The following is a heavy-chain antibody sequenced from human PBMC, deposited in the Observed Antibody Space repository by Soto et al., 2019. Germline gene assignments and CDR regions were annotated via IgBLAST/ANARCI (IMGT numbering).Heavy chain of an antibody. Sequence: QVQLVQSGAEVKKPGSSVKVSCKASGGTFSRYTINWVRQSPVQGLEWMGRIIPIAAIANYTQKFQGRVTIPVDKASPTAYMELSRLRSDDTAVYYCARGSTIVRGAPSWFDPWGQGTLVTFSS. CDR2: IIPIAAIA. D-gene: IGHD3-10*01. J-gene: IGHJ5*02. V-gene: IGHV1-69*02. CDR3: ARGSTIVRGAPSWFDP. CDR1: GGTFSRYT.